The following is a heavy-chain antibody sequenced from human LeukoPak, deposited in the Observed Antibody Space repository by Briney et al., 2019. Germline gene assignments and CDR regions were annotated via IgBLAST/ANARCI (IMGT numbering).Heavy chain of an antibody. V-gene: IGHV3-48*04. Sequence: SGGSLRLSCAASGFTFSSYSLNWVRQAPGKGLEWVSFISSSSITIYYADSVKGRFTISRDNAEKSLYLQMNSLRAEDTAVYYCARDRGGSYSAIDYWGQRTLVTVSS. D-gene: IGHD2-15*01. CDR1: GFTFSSYS. J-gene: IGHJ4*02. CDR2: ISSSSITI. CDR3: ARDRGGSYSAIDY.